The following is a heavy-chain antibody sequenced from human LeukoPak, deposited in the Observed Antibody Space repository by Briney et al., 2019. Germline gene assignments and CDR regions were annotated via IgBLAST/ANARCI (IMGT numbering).Heavy chain of an antibody. D-gene: IGHD6-13*01. CDR2: IYYSGST. J-gene: IGHJ4*02. V-gene: IGHV4-38-2*02. CDR3: ARHLRIAAVDY. CDR1: GYSISSNYY. Sequence: SETLSLTCTVSGYSISSNYYWGWIRQPPGKGLEWIGSIYYSGSTYYNPSLKSRVTISVDTSKNQFSLKLSSVTAADTAVYYCARHLRIAAVDYWGQGTLVTVSS.